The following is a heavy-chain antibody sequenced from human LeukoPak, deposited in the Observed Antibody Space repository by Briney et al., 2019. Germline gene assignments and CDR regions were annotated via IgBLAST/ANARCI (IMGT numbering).Heavy chain of an antibody. CDR2: IYYTGST. J-gene: IGHJ4*02. V-gene: IGHV4-59*01. CDR3: ARDRPGGSSLDY. D-gene: IGHD6-13*01. CDR1: GGSISRDH. Sequence: SETLSLTCTVSGGSISRDHWSWIRQPPGKGLEWIGYIYYTGSTNYNPSLKSRVTISVDTSKNQFSLKLSSVTAADTAVYYCARDRPGGSSLDYWGQGTLVTVSS.